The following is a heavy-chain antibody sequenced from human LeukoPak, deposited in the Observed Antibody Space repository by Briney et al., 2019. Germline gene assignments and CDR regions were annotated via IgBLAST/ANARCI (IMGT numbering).Heavy chain of an antibody. Sequence: SVKVSCKASGGTFSSYAISWVRQAPGQGLEWMGGIIPIFGTADYAQKFQGRVTITADESTSTAYMELSSLRSEDTAVYYCARLRNYYGSGSYYNVDAFDIWGQGTMVTVSS. J-gene: IGHJ3*02. CDR2: IIPIFGTA. CDR3: ARLRNYYGSGSYYNVDAFDI. CDR1: GGTFSSYA. V-gene: IGHV1-69*01. D-gene: IGHD3-10*01.